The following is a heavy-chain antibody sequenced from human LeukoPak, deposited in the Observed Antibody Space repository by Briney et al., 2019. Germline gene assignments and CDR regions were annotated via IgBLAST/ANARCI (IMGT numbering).Heavy chain of an antibody. V-gene: IGHV1-2*02. J-gene: IGHJ6*02. CDR1: GYTFTGYY. D-gene: IGHD3-3*01. CDR2: INPNSGGT. CDR3: ARNFWSGYYGYYYYGMDV. Sequence: GASVKVSCKASGYTFTGYYIHWVRQAPGQGLEWMGWINPNSGGTNYAQKFQGRVTMTRDTSISTAYMELSRLRSDDTAVYYCARNFWSGYYGYYYYGMDVWGQGTTVTVSS.